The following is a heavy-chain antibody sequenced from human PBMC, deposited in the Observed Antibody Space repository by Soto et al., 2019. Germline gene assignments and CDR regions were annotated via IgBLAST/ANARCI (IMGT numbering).Heavy chain of an antibody. V-gene: IGHV4-4*02. J-gene: IGHJ6*03. CDR3: AGDYGDFSLSGYMDV. Sequence: ASEPLSLTRAVSSGSISSSNWWSWVRQPPGKGLEWIGEIYHSGSTNYNPSLKSRVTISVDKSKNQFSLKLSSVTAADTAVYYCAGDYGDFSLSGYMDVWGKGTTVTVSS. D-gene: IGHD4-17*01. CDR2: IYHSGST. CDR1: SGSISSSNW.